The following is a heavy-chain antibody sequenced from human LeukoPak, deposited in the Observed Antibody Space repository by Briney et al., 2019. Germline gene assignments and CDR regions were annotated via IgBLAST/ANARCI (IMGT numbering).Heavy chain of an antibody. CDR3: ARSNSGYGDYYYYYMDV. CDR2: ISGSGGST. D-gene: IGHD5-12*01. V-gene: IGHV3-23*01. CDR1: GFTFSSYA. Sequence: GGSLRLSCAASGFTFSSYAMSWVRQAPGKGLEWVSAISGSGGSTYYADSVKGRFTISRDNSKNTLYLQMSSLRAEDTAVYYCARSNSGYGDYYYYYMDVWGKGATVTVSS. J-gene: IGHJ6*03.